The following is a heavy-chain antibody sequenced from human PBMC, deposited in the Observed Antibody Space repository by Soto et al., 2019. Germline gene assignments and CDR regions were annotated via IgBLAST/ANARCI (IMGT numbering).Heavy chain of an antibody. CDR2: ISYDGSNK. Sequence: GGSLRLSCAASGFTFSSYGMPWVRQAPGKGLEWVAVISYDGSNKYYADSVKGRFTISRDNSKNTLYLQMNSLRAEDTAMYYCAKETPYYYDSSGSYAPIIDYWGQGTLVTVSS. V-gene: IGHV3-30*18. D-gene: IGHD3-22*01. J-gene: IGHJ4*02. CDR1: GFTFSSYG. CDR3: AKETPYYYDSSGSYAPIIDY.